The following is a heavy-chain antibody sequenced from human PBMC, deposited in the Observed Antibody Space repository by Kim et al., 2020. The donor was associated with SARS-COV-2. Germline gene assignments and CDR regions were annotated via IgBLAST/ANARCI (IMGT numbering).Heavy chain of an antibody. J-gene: IGHJ4*02. CDR2: VNTDGGST. CDR3: ARSKYYGSGSCPAY. CDR1: GYTFTTYY. D-gene: IGHD3-10*01. Sequence: ASVKVSCKASGYTFTTYYIHWVRQAPGQGLECVGIVNTDGGSTSYAQKFQGRVTMTRDRSTSTVYMDMSRLTSEDTAVYYCARSKYYGSGSCPAYWGPGT. V-gene: IGHV1-46*01.